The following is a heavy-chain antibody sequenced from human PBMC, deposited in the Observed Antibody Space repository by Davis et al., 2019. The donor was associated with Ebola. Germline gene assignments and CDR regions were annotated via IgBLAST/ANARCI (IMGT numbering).Heavy chain of an antibody. D-gene: IGHD2-15*01. V-gene: IGHV3-74*01. CDR2: INSDGSST. CDR1: GFTFSDYW. CDR3: TRGGAGVVAAPDNWFDP. J-gene: IGHJ5*02. Sequence: GESLKISCAASGFTFSDYWMHWVRQAPGKGLVWVSRINSDGSSTNYADSVKGRFTISRDNAKNTLYLQMNSLRAEDKAMYYCTRGGAGVVAAPDNWFDPWGQGTLVTVSS.